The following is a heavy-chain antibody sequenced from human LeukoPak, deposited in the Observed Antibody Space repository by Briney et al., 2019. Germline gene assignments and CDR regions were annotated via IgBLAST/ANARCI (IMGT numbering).Heavy chain of an antibody. J-gene: IGHJ2*01. CDR2: ISGSGSGGST. CDR3: ARSRRLYWYFDL. V-gene: IGHV3-23*01. Sequence: GGSLRLSCAASGFTFSSSAMSWVRQAPGKGLEWVSSISGSGSGGSTYYADSVKGRFTISRDNSKNTLYLQMNSLRPDDTAVYYCARSRRLYWYFDLWGRGTLVTVSS. D-gene: IGHD4-17*01. CDR1: GFTFSSSA.